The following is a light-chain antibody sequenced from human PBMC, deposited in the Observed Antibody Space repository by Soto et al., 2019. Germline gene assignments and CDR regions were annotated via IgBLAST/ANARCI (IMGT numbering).Light chain of an antibody. J-gene: IGKJ1*01. V-gene: IGKV3-15*01. CDR2: GAS. CDR3: QQYNNWPLT. CDR1: QSVSSN. Sequence: EIVMTQSPATLSVSPGERATLSCRASQSVSSNLAWYQQKPGKAPRLLIYGASTGATGIPARFSGSGSGTDFTLTISSLQSEDFAVYYCQQYNNWPLTFGQGTKVEIK.